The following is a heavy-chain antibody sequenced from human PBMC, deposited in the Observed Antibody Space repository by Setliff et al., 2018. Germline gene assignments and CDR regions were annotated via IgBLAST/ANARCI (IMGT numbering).Heavy chain of an antibody. D-gene: IGHD3-10*01. CDR2: LYGGGNT. Sequence: GESLKISCAASGFTVSSNDMCWVRQAPGKGLEWIALLYGGGNTFYADSVKGRFTISGDSSKNAVYLQMNSLRADDTAVYYCRQWFGELSRDYWGPGTLVTVSS. V-gene: IGHV3-53*01. CDR3: RQWFGELSRDY. J-gene: IGHJ4*02. CDR1: GFTVSSND.